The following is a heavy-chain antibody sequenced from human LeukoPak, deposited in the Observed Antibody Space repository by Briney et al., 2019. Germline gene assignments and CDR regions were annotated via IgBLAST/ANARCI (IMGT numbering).Heavy chain of an antibody. J-gene: IGHJ4*02. V-gene: IGHV3-21*01. CDR2: ISSSSSYI. Sequence: GGSLRLSCAASGFTFSSYSMNWVRQAPGKGLEWVSSISSSSSYIYYADSVKGRFSISRDNAKNSLCLQMNSLRAEDTAVYYCARDGSSSSDYWGQGTLVTVSS. CDR1: GFTFSSYS. D-gene: IGHD6-6*01. CDR3: ARDGSSSSDY.